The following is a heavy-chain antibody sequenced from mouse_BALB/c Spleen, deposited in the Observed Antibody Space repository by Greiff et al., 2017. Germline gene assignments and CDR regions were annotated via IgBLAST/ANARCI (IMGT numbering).Heavy chain of an antibody. J-gene: IGHJ4*01. CDR3: ARSGSSYAMDY. CDR1: GFTFSSFG. CDR2: ISSGSSTI. Sequence: DVKLVESGGGLVQPGGSRKLSCAASGFTFSSFGMHWVRQAPEKGLEWVAYISSGSSTIYYADTVKGRFTISRDNPKNTLFLQMTSLRSEDTAMYYCARSGSSYAMDYWGQGTSVTVSS. D-gene: IGHD1-1*01. V-gene: IGHV5-17*02.